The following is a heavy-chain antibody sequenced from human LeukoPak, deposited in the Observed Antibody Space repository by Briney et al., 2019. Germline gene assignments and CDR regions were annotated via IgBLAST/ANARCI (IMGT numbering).Heavy chain of an antibody. CDR3: TKGDGGYYPIDN. CDR2: VNDNGANT. J-gene: IGHJ4*02. Sequence: PGASLRLFCAASGFTFSKHGMSWVRQAPGKGLEWVSTVNDNGANTHYADSVKGRFTISRDNSRNTLLLEMNSLRADDTALYYCTKGDGGYYPIDNWGQGTLVIVSS. V-gene: IGHV3-23*01. D-gene: IGHD1-26*01. CDR1: GFTFSKHG.